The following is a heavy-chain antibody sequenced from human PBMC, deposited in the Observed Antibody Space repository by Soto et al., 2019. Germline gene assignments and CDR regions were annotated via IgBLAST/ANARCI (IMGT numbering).Heavy chain of an antibody. D-gene: IGHD1-26*01. CDR2: ISYDGTNK. Sequence: PAGSLRLSCAASGFTFRSFGMHWIRQAPGKGLEWVALISYDGTNKYYADSVRGRFTISRDNSKNTLYLEMNTLRVEDTAVYYCAKVLPATGIEGGGDAFDIWGQGTMVTVSS. J-gene: IGHJ3*02. V-gene: IGHV3-30*18. CDR3: AKVLPATGIEGGGDAFDI. CDR1: GFTFRSFG.